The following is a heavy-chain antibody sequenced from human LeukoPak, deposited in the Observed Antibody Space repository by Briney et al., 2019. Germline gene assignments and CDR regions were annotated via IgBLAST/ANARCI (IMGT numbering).Heavy chain of an antibody. J-gene: IGHJ4*02. CDR2: IYYSGST. V-gene: IGHV4-59*11. CDR3: ARGSGQWGFDS. CDR1: GGSISSHY. Sequence: PSETLSLTCTVSGGSISSHYWSWIRQPPGKTLEWIGYIYYSGSTNYNPSLRSRVTISVDSSKNQFSLKLNSVTAADTPVYYCARGSGQWGFDSWGQGTLVTVSS. D-gene: IGHD3-10*01.